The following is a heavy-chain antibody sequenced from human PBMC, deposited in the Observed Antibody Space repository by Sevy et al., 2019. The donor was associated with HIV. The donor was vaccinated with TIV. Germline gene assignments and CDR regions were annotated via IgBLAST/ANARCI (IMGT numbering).Heavy chain of an antibody. CDR1: GFTFSSYA. V-gene: IGHV3-30-3*01. D-gene: IGHD6-6*01. J-gene: IGHJ4*02. CDR3: ARVGTEIAAPHFDY. Sequence: GGSLRLSCAASGFTFSSYAMHWVRQAPGKGLEWVAVISYDGSNKYYADSVKGRFTISRDNSKNTLYLQMNSLRAEDTAVYYCARVGTEIAAPHFDYWGQGTLVTVSS. CDR2: ISYDGSNK.